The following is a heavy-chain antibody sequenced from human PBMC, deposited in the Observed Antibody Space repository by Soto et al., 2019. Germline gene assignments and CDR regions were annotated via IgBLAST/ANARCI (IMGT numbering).Heavy chain of an antibody. CDR2: IYYSGAT. V-gene: IGHV4-34*01. Sequence: SETLSLTCAVYGGSFSGYYWTWIRQPPGTGLEWIGSIYYSGATYYNPSLKSRVTISVDTSRDQFSLKLSSVTAADTAVYYCARVGGYYPTFDYWGQGTLVTVSS. J-gene: IGHJ4*02. D-gene: IGHD1-26*01. CDR3: ARVGGYYPTFDY. CDR1: GGSFSGYY.